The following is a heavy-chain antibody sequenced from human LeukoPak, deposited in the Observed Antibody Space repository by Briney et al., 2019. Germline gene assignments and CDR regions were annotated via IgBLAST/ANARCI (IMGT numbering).Heavy chain of an antibody. D-gene: IGHD2-21*01. CDR2: IYSGGST. V-gene: IGHV3-66*01. CDR3: ATNGGYCYGSSYYYYGIEV. Sequence: PGGSLRLSCAASGLTVSGNYMSWVRQAPGKGLEWVSVIYSGGSTYYADSVKGRFTISRDNPKNTLYLQMNSLRAEDTAVYYCATNGGYCYGSSYYYYGIEVWGQGTKVTVSS. CDR1: GLTVSGNY. J-gene: IGHJ6*02.